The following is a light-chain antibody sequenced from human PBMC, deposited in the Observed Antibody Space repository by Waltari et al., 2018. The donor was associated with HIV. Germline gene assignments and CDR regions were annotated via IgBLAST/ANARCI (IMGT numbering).Light chain of an antibody. CDR1: RAVPYNY. J-gene: IGKJ2*01. CDR2: RSA. CDR3: QQYADSYT. Sequence: IVVTQSPGTLSFSPGERATLSCRASRAVPYNYVAWYQHKSGQAPTLLIYRSASRATGVPDRFSGSGSGTDFTLTISRLEPKDFAMYYCQQYADSYTFGQGTKLEI. V-gene: IGKV3-20*01.